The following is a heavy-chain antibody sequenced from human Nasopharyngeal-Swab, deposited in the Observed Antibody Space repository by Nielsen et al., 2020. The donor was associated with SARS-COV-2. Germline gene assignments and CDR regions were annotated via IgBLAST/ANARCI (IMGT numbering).Heavy chain of an antibody. V-gene: IGHV3-23*01. CDR3: ATHGSGRIGGMDV. J-gene: IGHJ6*02. D-gene: IGHD3-10*01. CDR1: GFTFSSYA. CDR2: ISGSGGST. Sequence: GESLKISCAASGFTFSSYAMSWVRQAPGKGLEWASAISGSGGSTYYADSVKGRFTISRDNSKNTLYLQMNSLRAEDTAVYYCATHGSGRIGGMDVWGQGTTVTVSS.